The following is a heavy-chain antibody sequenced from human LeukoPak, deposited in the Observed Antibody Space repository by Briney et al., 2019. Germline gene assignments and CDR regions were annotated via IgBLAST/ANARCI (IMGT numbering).Heavy chain of an antibody. V-gene: IGHV3-48*01. Sequence: GGSLRLSCAASGFTFSSYSMNWVRQAPGKGLEWVSYISSSSSTIYYADSVKGRFTISRDNAKNSLYLQMNSLRAEDMAVYYCARDVIAVAGSPKFDPWGQGTLVTVSS. CDR2: ISSSSSTI. D-gene: IGHD6-19*01. CDR3: ARDVIAVAGSPKFDP. CDR1: GFTFSSYS. J-gene: IGHJ5*02.